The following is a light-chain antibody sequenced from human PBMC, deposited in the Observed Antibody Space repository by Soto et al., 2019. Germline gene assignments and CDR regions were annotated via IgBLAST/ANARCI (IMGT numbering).Light chain of an antibody. CDR1: ESISSN. J-gene: IGKJ4*01. Sequence: EVLMTQSPATLSVSPGERATLSCRASESISSNLAWYQQKVGQAPRLLIYGASIRATGIPARFSGSGSGTEFTLTISSLQSEDFAVYFCQQYNIWPPLTFGGGTKVEIK. CDR2: GAS. CDR3: QQYNIWPPLT. V-gene: IGKV3D-15*01.